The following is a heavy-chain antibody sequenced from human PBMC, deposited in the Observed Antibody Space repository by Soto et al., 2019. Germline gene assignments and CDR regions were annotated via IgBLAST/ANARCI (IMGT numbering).Heavy chain of an antibody. V-gene: IGHV4-30-4*01. CDR3: ARNSVRGYSYGYYFDY. J-gene: IGHJ4*02. CDR1: GGSISSGDYY. Sequence: QVQLQESGPGLVKPSQTLSLTCTVSGGSISSGDYYWSWIRQPPGKGLEWIGYIYYSGSTYYNPSLKSRVTISVDTSKNQFSLELSSVTAADTAVYYCARNSVRGYSYGYYFDYWGQGTLVTVSS. CDR2: IYYSGST. D-gene: IGHD5-18*01.